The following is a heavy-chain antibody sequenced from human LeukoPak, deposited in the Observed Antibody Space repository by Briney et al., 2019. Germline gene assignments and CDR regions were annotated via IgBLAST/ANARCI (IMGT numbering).Heavy chain of an antibody. V-gene: IGHV4-39*01. J-gene: IGHJ4*02. CDR3: ARHDSSGWYYFDY. CDR1: GGSISSSSYY. Sequence: PSETLSLTCTVSGGSISSSSYYWGWIRQPPGKGLEWIGNIYYSGSTYYNPSLKSRVTISVDTSKNQFSLKLSSVTAADTVVYYCARHDSSGWYYFDYWGQGTLVTVSS. CDR2: IYYSGST. D-gene: IGHD6-19*01.